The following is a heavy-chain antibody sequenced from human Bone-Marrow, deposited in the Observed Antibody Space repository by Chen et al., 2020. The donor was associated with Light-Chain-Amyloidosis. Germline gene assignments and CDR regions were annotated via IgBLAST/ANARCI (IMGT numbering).Heavy chain of an antibody. CDR1: GFAFSSYA. CDR3: AKDISYDDILPGYPADAFDI. Sequence: EVQLVESGGGLLQRGGSLRLSCAASGFAFSSYAMSRVRQAPGKGLEWVSTMGGSGCSRYYGDSVKGRLTISRDNSKNALFLQMNSLRAEDTAVYYCAKDISYDDILPGYPADAFDIWGQGTMVTVSS. V-gene: IGHV3-23*04. J-gene: IGHJ3*02. CDR2: MGGSGCSR. D-gene: IGHD3-9*01.